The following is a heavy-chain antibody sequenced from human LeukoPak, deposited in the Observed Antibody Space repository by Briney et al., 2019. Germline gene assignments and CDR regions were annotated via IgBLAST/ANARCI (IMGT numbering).Heavy chain of an antibody. V-gene: IGHV4-39*01. CDR2: IYYSGST. CDR3: ARHLSLNPYSSGWYYFDY. CDR1: GGSISSSSYY. Sequence: SETLSLTCTVSGGSISSSSYYWGWIRQPPGKGLEWIGSIYYSGSTYYNPSLKSRVTISVDTSKNQFSLKLSSVTAADTAVYYCARHLSLNPYSSGWYYFDYWGQGTLVTVSS. D-gene: IGHD6-19*01. J-gene: IGHJ4*02.